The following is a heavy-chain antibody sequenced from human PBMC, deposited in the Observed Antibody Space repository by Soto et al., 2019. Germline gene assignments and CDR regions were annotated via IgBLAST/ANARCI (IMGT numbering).Heavy chain of an antibody. V-gene: IGHV4-34*01. CDR3: ARDHSGLRNDF. Sequence: SETLSLTCGVYGGSLSGYYWSWIRQSPGKGPEWIGEINYSGSTNYNPSLKSRVTISRDTSKNQFSLELNSVTAADTAVCYCARDHSGLRNDFWGQGTQVTVSS. CDR2: INYSGST. D-gene: IGHD3-22*01. J-gene: IGHJ4*02. CDR1: GGSLSGYY.